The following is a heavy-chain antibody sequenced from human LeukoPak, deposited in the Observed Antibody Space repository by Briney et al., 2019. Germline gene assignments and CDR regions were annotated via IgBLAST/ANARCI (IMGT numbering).Heavy chain of an antibody. CDR2: VSPPGGGT. V-gene: IGHV3-23*01. D-gene: IGHD7-27*01. J-gene: IGHJ4*02. Sequence: GGSLRLPCAASGFTFSNHGMNWVRQAPGKGLEWLSGVSPPGGGTYYADSVKGRFTISRDDSKNTLSLQMNSLRVEDTAVYYCARDLAWGAFDYWGQGTLVTVSS. CDR1: GFTFSNHG. CDR3: ARDLAWGAFDY.